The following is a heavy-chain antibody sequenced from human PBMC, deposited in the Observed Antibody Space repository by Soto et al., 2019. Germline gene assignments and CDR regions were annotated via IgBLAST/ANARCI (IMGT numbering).Heavy chain of an antibody. CDR3: ASRREGTGRTLDY. V-gene: IGHV3-7*05. CDR2: IDQDGSGK. CDR1: GFTFRAYW. D-gene: IGHD1-1*01. Sequence: EVHLVESGGGLVQRGGSLRLSCAASGFTFRAYWMSWVRQAPGKGLEWVANIDQDGSGKSYVDSVRGRFTISRYNAHNSMYLQTISLRDEDTAVYFCASRREGTGRTLDYWGQGTLVTVSS. J-gene: IGHJ4*02.